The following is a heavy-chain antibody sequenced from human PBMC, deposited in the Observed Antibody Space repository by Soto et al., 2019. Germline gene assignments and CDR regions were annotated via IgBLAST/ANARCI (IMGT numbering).Heavy chain of an antibody. CDR2: INTDGSNT. D-gene: IGHD1-26*01. CDR3: TRNAGGSYYAYYYFAMDV. V-gene: IGHV3-74*01. CDR1: GFTFSSHW. Sequence: GGSLRLSCVASGFTFSSHWMHWVRQAPGKGLVWVSHINTDGSNTNYADSVKGRFTASRDNAKNTLFLQMDSLRAEDTAVYYCTRNAGGSYYAYYYFAMDVWGRGTTVTVSS. J-gene: IGHJ6*02.